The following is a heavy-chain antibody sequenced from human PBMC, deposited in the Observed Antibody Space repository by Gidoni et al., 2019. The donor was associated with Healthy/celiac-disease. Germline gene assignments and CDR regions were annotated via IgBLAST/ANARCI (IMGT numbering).Heavy chain of an antibody. J-gene: IGHJ4*02. CDR3: ARVLRFVEMDY. D-gene: IGHD3-3*01. Sequence: QVQLQESVPGLVNPSEPLSLTCTVPGYSLSSGYYWGWLRQPPGKGREWIGSIYHIGSTYYNPCDKTRVTISVDTSKNQFSLKLSSWTAADTAVYYCARVLRFVEMDYWGQGTLVTVSS. CDR2: IYHIGST. V-gene: IGHV4-38-2*02. CDR1: GYSLSSGYY.